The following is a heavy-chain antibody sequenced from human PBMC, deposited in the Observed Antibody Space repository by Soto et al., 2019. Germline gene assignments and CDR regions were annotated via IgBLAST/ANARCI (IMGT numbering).Heavy chain of an antibody. V-gene: IGHV3-74*01. D-gene: IGHD3-10*01. CDR1: GFTFSSYW. CDR2: INSDGSTT. CDR3: TRWFTYGNFDYFDY. J-gene: IGHJ4*02. Sequence: PGGSLRLSCAASGFTFSSYWMHWVRQAPGKGLVWVSRINSDGSTTTYADSVKGRFTISRDNAKNTLYLQMNSLRAEDTAVYYCTRWFTYGNFDYFDYWGQGTQVTVS.